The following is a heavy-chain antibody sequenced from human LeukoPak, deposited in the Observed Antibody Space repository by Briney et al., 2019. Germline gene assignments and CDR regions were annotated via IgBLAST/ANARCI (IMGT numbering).Heavy chain of an antibody. J-gene: IGHJ6*02. Sequence: GGSLRLSCAASGFTFSSYAMSWVRQAPGKGLEWVSAISGSGGSTYYADSVKGRFTISRDNSKNTLYLQMNSLRAEDTAVYYCARDLVGDYPYYYGMDVWGQGTTVTVSS. D-gene: IGHD4-17*01. CDR2: ISGSGGST. CDR1: GFTFSSYA. CDR3: ARDLVGDYPYYYGMDV. V-gene: IGHV3-23*01.